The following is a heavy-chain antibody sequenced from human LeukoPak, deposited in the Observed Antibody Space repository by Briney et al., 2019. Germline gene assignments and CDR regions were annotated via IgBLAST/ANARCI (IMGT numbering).Heavy chain of an antibody. CDR1: GFTFSSYA. CDR2: ISGSGGST. V-gene: IGHV3-23*01. J-gene: IGHJ4*02. D-gene: IGHD6-19*01. CDR3: AKANIAVARPGVYFDY. Sequence: PGGSLRLSCAASGFTFSSYAMSWVRQAPGKGLEWVSAISGSGGSTYYADSVKGRFTISRDNSKNTLYLQMNSLRAEDTAVYYCAKANIAVARPGVYFDYWGQGTLVTVSS.